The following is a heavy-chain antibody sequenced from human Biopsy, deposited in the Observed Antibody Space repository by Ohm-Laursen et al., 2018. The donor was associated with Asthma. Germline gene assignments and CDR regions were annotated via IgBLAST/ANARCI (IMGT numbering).Heavy chain of an antibody. D-gene: IGHD1-26*01. Sequence: SLRLSCTASGFSFSNYGMHWVRQAPGKGLEWVAVISYDGFNKDYGDSVKGRFTISRDNSKNTLYLQMNSLRAEDTAVYYCAKDVFPGWELRRGPDYWGQGTLVTVSA. CDR3: AKDVFPGWELRRGPDY. CDR2: ISYDGFNK. V-gene: IGHV3-30*18. J-gene: IGHJ4*02. CDR1: GFSFSNYG.